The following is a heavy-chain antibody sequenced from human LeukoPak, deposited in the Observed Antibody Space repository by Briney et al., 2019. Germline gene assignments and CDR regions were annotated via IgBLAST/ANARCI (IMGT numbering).Heavy chain of an antibody. CDR2: INHSGST. Sequence: SETLSLTCAVYGGSFSGYYWSWIRQPQGKGLEWIGEINHSGSTNYNPSLKSGVPISVDTSQNQFSLKLSSVTAADTAVYCCAIDGDQGAFEIWGQGTMCSLSS. CDR3: AIDGDQGAFEI. CDR1: GGSFSGYY. D-gene: IGHD3-10*01. V-gene: IGHV4-34*01. J-gene: IGHJ3*02.